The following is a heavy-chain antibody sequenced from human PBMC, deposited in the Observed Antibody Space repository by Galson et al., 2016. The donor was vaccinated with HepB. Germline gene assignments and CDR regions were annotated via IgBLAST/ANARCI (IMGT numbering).Heavy chain of an antibody. CDR3: HGWGNYRYYKMDF. V-gene: IGHV1-18*04. D-gene: IGHD3-16*02. J-gene: IGHJ4*02. Sequence: SVKVSCKASGFAHYGISWVRQAPGHGLEWMGWVSVYSGEAEYSEKVEGRVTITTDSSTTTVHLELRNLTTDDAAVYFCHGWGNYRYYKMDFWGQGTPVTVSS. CDR1: GFAHYG. CDR2: VSVYSGEA.